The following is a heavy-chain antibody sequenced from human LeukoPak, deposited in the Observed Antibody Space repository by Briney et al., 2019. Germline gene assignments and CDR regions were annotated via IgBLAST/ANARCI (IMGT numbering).Heavy chain of an antibody. J-gene: IGHJ3*02. CDR3: ARNYGDYDAFDI. CDR1: GGLFSSYT. CDR2: IITFLDRA. V-gene: IGHV1-69*02. Sequence: SVKVSCKASGGLFSSYTITWVRQAPGRGLEWMGRIITFLDRADYAQNFQGRVTITADKSTSTVYMELRRLRSEDTAVYYCARNYGDYDAFDIWGQGTMVAVSS. D-gene: IGHD4-17*01.